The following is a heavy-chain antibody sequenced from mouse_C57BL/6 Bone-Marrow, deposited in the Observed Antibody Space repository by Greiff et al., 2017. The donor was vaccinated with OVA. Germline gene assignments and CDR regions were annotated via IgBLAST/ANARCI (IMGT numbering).Heavy chain of an antibody. Sequence: EVKLMESGGGLVKPGGSLKLSCAASGFTFSSYAMSWVRQTPEKRLEWVATIRAGGSYTYYPENVQGRFTISRDNAKNNLYLQMSHLKSEDTAMYYCARDGGWLEAYWGQGTLVTVSA. CDR3: ARDGGWLEAY. CDR1: GFTFSSYA. V-gene: IGHV5-4*03. D-gene: IGHD2-3*01. CDR2: IRAGGSYT. J-gene: IGHJ3*01.